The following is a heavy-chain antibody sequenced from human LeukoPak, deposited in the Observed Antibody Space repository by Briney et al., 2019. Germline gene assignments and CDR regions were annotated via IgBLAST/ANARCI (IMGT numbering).Heavy chain of an antibody. CDR3: ARDSGLEYFDY. CDR1: GFTFSSYG. Sequence: PGGSLRLSCAASGFTFSSYGMHWVRQAPGKGLEWVAVIWYDGSNKYYADSVKGRFTISRDNSKNTLYLQMNSLRAEDTAVYYCARDSGLEYFDYWGQGTLVTVS. J-gene: IGHJ4*02. D-gene: IGHD3/OR15-3a*01. V-gene: IGHV3-33*01. CDR2: IWYDGSNK.